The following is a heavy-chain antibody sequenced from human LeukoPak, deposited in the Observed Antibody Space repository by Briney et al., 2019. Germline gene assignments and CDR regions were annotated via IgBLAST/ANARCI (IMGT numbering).Heavy chain of an antibody. Sequence: PGGSLRLSCAASGFTFSSYAMSWVRQAPGKGLEWVSAISGSGGSTYYADSVKGRFTISRDNSKNTLYLQMNSLRAEDTAVYYCAKVSDYDFWRDAFDYWGQGTLVTVSS. D-gene: IGHD3-3*01. CDR3: AKVSDYDFWRDAFDY. CDR2: ISGSGGST. V-gene: IGHV3-23*01. CDR1: GFTFSSYA. J-gene: IGHJ4*02.